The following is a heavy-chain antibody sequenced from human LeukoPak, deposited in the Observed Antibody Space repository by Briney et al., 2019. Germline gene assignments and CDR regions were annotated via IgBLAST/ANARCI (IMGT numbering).Heavy chain of an antibody. CDR2: IIPIFGTA. CDR3: AKATGTTSGRDP. V-gene: IGHV1-69*13. CDR1: GGTFSSYA. Sequence: GASVKVSCKASGGTFSSYAISWVRQAPGQGLEWMGGIIPIFGTANYAQKFHGSVTITADESTSTAYMELSSLRSEDTAVYYCAKATGTTSGRDPWGQGTLVTVSS. J-gene: IGHJ5*02. D-gene: IGHD4-17*01.